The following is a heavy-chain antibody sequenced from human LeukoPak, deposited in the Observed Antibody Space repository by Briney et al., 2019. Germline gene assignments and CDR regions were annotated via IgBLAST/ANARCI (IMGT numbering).Heavy chain of an antibody. CDR2: ISGSGGGT. J-gene: IGHJ6*02. D-gene: IGHD2-2*01. CDR1: GFTFITYA. Sequence: GGSLRLSCAGSGFTFITYAMNWVRQAPGKGLEWVSSISGSGGGTYYADSVKGRFTVSRDNSKNTLFLQMNSLRAEDTAVYYCATGYCTGTSCLHYYYCGMDVWGQGTTVTVSS. CDR3: ATGYCTGTSCLHYYYCGMDV. V-gene: IGHV3-23*01.